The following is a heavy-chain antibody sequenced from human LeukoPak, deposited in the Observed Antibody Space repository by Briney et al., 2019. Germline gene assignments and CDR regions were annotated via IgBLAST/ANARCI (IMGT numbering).Heavy chain of an antibody. V-gene: IGHV3-23*01. J-gene: IGHJ4*02. CDR1: GFTFTNYA. CDR3: ASREDYGDYGGVY. CDR2: IIGGSGGTT. Sequence: GGSLSPSGLTSGFTFTNYAMNGVRQAPGKGLKWASGIIGGSGGTTYYAESVEGRFSISRDNSKNTLYLQMNSLRAEDTAVYYCASREDYGDYGGVYWGQGTLVTVSS. D-gene: IGHD4-17*01.